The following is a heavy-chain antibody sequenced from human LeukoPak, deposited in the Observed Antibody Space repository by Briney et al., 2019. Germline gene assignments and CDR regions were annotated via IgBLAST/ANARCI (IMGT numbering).Heavy chain of an antibody. D-gene: IGHD3-16*01. Sequence: PGGSLRLSCAASGFTFSSYSMNWVRQAPGKGLEWVSSISSSSSYIYYADSVKGRFTISRDNAKNSLYLQMNSLRAEDTAVYYCARGVVPTYYDYVWGSYLYGTRSEWTFFDYWGQGTLVTVSS. CDR1: GFTFSSYS. CDR2: ISSSSSYI. V-gene: IGHV3-21*01. CDR3: ARGVVPTYYDYVWGSYLYGTRSEWTFFDY. J-gene: IGHJ4*02.